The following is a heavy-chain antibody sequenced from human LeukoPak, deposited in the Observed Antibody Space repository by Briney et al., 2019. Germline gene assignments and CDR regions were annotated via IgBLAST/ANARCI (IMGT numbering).Heavy chain of an antibody. CDR3: AREGAYGAYAFDI. V-gene: IGHV3-20*04. D-gene: IGHD4-17*01. CDR1: GFTFSSYE. J-gene: IGHJ3*02. CDR2: INWNGGST. Sequence: PGGSLRLSCAASGFTFSSYEMNWVRQAPGKGLEWVSGINWNGGSTGYADSVKGRFTISRDNAKNSLYLQMNSLRAEDTALYYCAREGAYGAYAFDIWGQGTMVTVSS.